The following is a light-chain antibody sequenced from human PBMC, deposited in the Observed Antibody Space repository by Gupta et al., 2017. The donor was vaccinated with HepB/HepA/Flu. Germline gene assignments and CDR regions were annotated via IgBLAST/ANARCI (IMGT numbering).Light chain of an antibody. J-gene: IGLJ3*02. CDR2: DVS. CDR1: SSDVGGYNY. Sequence: QSALTQPASVSGSPGQSITISCTGTSSDVGGYNYVSWYQQHPGKVPKLVIYDVSNRPSGVSNRFSGSKSGNTASLTISGLQAEDEADYYCSSYTNSGTWVFGGGTRLT. V-gene: IGLV2-14*01. CDR3: SSYTNSGTWV.